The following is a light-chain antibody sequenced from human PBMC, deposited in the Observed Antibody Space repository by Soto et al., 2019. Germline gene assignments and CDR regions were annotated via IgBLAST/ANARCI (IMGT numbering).Light chain of an antibody. CDR3: CSYADTSTFWVV. CDR1: SSDFGGYNV. V-gene: IGLV2-23*03. J-gene: IGLJ3*02. CDR2: EGT. Sequence: ALTQPASVSGSPGQSITISCSGTSSDFGGYNVVSWYQQHPGKAPKLIIYEGTKRPSGVSNRFSGSKSGNAASLTISGLQTEDEADYYCCSYADTSTFWVVFGGGTKVTVL.